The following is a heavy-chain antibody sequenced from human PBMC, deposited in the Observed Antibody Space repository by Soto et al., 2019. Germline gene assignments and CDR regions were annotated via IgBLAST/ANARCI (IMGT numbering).Heavy chain of an antibody. CDR1: GASISSSNW. D-gene: IGHD6-13*01. CDR3: ARSPSSSWYGGGAFEI. J-gene: IGHJ3*02. V-gene: IGHV4-4*02. Sequence: LSLTCAVSGASISSSNWWTWVRQPPGKGLEWIGEISHSGSTNYNPSLKSRITISVDRSKKQFSLELRSVTAADTAAYYCARSPSSSWYGGGAFEIWGHGTMVTVSS. CDR2: ISHSGST.